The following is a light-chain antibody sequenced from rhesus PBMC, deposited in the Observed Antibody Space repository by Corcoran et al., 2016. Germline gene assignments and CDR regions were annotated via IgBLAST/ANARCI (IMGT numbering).Light chain of an antibody. V-gene: IGKV1-25*01. CDR1: QGISSY. Sequence: DIQMTQSPSSVSASVGDRVTITCRASQGISSYLAWYQQKPGKAPKLLIYYATTLQSGVPSRFSGSGSGTEVTLTINSLQPEDFATYYCQQYNSLPMYSFGQGTKVEIK. CDR2: YAT. J-gene: IGKJ2*01. CDR3: QQYNSLPMYS.